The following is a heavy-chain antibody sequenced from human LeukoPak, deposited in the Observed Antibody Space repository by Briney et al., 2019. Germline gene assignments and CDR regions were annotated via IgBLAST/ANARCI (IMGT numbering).Heavy chain of an antibody. Sequence: VASVKVSCKASGYTFTNYYMHWVRQAPGQGLEWMGIINPSGGRTAYAQRFQGRVTVTSDMSTSTVYMELSSLTSEDKAVYYCARTSLVRDTTSYYMGPFDYWGQGALVTVSS. CDR2: INPSGGRT. J-gene: IGHJ4*02. D-gene: IGHD1-26*01. CDR1: GYTFTNYY. CDR3: ARTSLVRDTTSYYMGPFDY. V-gene: IGHV1-46*01.